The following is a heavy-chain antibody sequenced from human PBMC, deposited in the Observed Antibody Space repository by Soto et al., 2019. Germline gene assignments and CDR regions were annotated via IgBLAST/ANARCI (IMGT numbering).Heavy chain of an antibody. CDR2: INSDGSST. Sequence: PGGSLRLSCAASGFPFSSSCMHWVRQAPGKGLVWVSRINSDGSSTSYADSVKGRFTISRGNAKNPLYLQMISLRAEDTAVYYGARDRVEITLWGQGTLVTVSS. CDR1: GFPFSSSC. D-gene: IGHD1-20*01. CDR3: ARDRVEITL. V-gene: IGHV3-74*01. J-gene: IGHJ4*02.